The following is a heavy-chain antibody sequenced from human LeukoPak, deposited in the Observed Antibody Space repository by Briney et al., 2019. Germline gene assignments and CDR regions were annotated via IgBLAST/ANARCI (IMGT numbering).Heavy chain of an antibody. J-gene: IGHJ4*02. D-gene: IGHD3-3*01. CDR1: GYTFTGYY. CDR2: INPNSGGT. CDR3: ARADLRFLEWLYDY. Sequence: ASVKVSCKASGYTFTGYYMHWVRQAPGQGLEWMGRINPNSGGTNYAQKFRGRVTMTRDTSISTAYMELSRLRSDDTAVYYCARADLRFLEWLYDYWGQGTLVTVSS. V-gene: IGHV1-2*06.